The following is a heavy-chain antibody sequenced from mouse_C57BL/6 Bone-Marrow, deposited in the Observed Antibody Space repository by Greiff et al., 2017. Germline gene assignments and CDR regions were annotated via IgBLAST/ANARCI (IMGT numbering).Heavy chain of an antibody. J-gene: IGHJ2*01. Sequence: DVQLQESGGDLVKPGGSLKLSCAASGFTFSSYGMSWVRQTPDKRLEWVATISSGGSYTYYPDSVKGRFTISRDNAKNTLYLQMSSLKSEDTAMYYCAVSPITTVVAFDYWGQGTTLTVSS. D-gene: IGHD1-1*01. V-gene: IGHV5-6*01. CDR2: ISSGGSYT. CDR1: GFTFSSYG. CDR3: AVSPITTVVAFDY.